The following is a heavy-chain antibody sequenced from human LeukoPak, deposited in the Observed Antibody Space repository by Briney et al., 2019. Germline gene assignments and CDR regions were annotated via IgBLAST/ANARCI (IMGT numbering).Heavy chain of an antibody. CDR1: GYTFTNYW. Sequence: ASVKVSCKASGYTFTNYWIGWVRQMPGKGLEWMGIIYPGDSDTRYSPSFQGQVTISVDKSISTAYLQWSSLKASDTAMYYCARDYRYYYDSGNLDYFDYWGQGTLVTVSS. CDR3: ARDYRYYYDSGNLDYFDY. V-gene: IGHV5-51*01. D-gene: IGHD3-10*01. CDR2: IYPGDSDT. J-gene: IGHJ4*02.